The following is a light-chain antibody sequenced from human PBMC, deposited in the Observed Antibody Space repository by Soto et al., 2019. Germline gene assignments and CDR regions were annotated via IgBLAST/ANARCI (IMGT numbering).Light chain of an antibody. CDR2: NDD. Sequence: QSVLTQPPSVSAAPGQKVTISCSGSYSNIESNPVSWYRHLPGTVPKLLIHNDDKRPSGIPDRFSGSKSGTSATLGITGLQTGDEADYYCGTWDVSLSAGVFGGGTKLTVL. CDR1: YSNIESNP. CDR3: GTWDVSLSAGV. V-gene: IGLV1-51*01. J-gene: IGLJ2*01.